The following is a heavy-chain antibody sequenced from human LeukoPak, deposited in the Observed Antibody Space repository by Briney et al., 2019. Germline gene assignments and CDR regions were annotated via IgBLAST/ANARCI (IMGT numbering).Heavy chain of an antibody. CDR1: GFTVSSNY. CDR3: ARGRDSSVKGYFDH. J-gene: IGHJ4*02. D-gene: IGHD5-18*01. CDR2: IYSGGST. V-gene: IGHV3-53*01. Sequence: GGSLRLSCAASGFTVSSNYMSWVRQAPGKGLDCVSVIYSGGSTYYADSVKGRFTISRDNSKNTLYLQMNSLRAEDTAVYYCARGRDSSVKGYFDHWGQGTLVTVSS.